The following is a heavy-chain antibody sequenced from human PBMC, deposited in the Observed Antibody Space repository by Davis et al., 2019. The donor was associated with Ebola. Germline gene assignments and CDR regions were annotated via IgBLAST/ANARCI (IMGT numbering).Heavy chain of an antibody. D-gene: IGHD2-2*01. J-gene: IGHJ6*02. CDR1: GFTFSNAW. V-gene: IGHV3-15*07. Sequence: GGSLRLSCAASGFTFSNAWMNWVRQAPGKGLEWVGRIKSKTDGGTTDYAAPVKGRFTISRDDSKNTLYLQMNSLKTEDTAVYYCTSSIVVVPAAEDYYYYYGMDVWGQGTTVTVSS. CDR2: IKSKTDGGTT. CDR3: TSSIVVVPAAEDYYYYYGMDV.